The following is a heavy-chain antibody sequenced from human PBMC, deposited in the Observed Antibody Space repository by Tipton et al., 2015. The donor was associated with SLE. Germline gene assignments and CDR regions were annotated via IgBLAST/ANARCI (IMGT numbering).Heavy chain of an antibody. V-gene: IGHV5-51*01. CDR3: ATHGSGYGNSALFDF. CDR2: IYPGDSDT. Sequence: VQLVQSGAEVKKPGESLKISCKGSGNNFNFNTYWIVWVRQMPGKGLEWMGIIYPGDSDTRYSPSFQGQVTNSADKSITTAYLQWSSLKASDSAIYYCATHGSGYGNSALFDFWGQGTLVTVSS. J-gene: IGHJ4*02. D-gene: IGHD6-25*01. CDR1: GNNFNFNTYW.